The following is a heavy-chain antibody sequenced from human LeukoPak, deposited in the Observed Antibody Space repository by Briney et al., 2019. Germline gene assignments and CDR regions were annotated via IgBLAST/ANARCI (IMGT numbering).Heavy chain of an antibody. CDR2: IYYSGST. J-gene: IGHJ4*02. CDR1: GGSISTYY. D-gene: IGHD1-26*01. Sequence: SETLSLTCTVSGGSISTYYWSWIRQPPGKGLEWIGYIYYSGSTNYNPSLKSRVSISVDTSKNQFSLNLRSVTAADTAVYYCAREEMPGKFDYWGQGTLVTVSS. CDR3: AREEMPGKFDY. V-gene: IGHV4-59*12.